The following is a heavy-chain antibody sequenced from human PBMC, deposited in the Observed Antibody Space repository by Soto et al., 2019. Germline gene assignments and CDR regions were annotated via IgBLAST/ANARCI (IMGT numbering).Heavy chain of an antibody. CDR2: IYYSGST. V-gene: IGHV4-31*03. CDR1: GGSISSGGYY. Sequence: TLALTCTVSGGSISSGGYYGSWIRQHPGKGLEWIGYIYYSGSTYYNPSLKSRVTISVDTSKNQFSLKLSSVTAADTAVYYCASTHPIFGVVNGMDVWGQGTTVTVSS. J-gene: IGHJ6*02. D-gene: IGHD3-3*01. CDR3: ASTHPIFGVVNGMDV.